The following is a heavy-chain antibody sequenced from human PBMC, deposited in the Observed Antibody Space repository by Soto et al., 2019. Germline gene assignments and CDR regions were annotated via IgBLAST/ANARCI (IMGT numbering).Heavy chain of an antibody. CDR2: ISAFNGNT. Sequence: QDQLLQSGAEVKKPGASVTVSCKASGYSFTNYGITWVRQAPGQGLEWMGWISAFNGNTHYAQKLQGRVTMTTAASTSTAYMELGSLRSDDTAVYYCARDRGVAPPVAGNTHYYYYMDVWGKGTTVTVSS. D-gene: IGHD6-19*01. V-gene: IGHV1-18*01. CDR3: ARDRGVAPPVAGNTHYYYYMDV. CDR1: GYSFTNYG. J-gene: IGHJ6*03.